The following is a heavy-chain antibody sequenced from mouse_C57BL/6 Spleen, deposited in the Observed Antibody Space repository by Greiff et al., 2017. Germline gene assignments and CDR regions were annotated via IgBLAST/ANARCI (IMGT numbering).Heavy chain of an antibody. Sequence: QVQLQQSGAELARPGASVKLSCKASGYTFTSYGISWVKQRTGQSLEWIGEIYPRSGNTYYNEKFKGKATLTADKYSSTAYMELRGLTSADSAVYFCAREGDDYYRDSLDYWGQGTTLTVSS. J-gene: IGHJ2*01. CDR3: AREGDDYYRDSLDY. V-gene: IGHV1-81*01. CDR2: IYPRSGNT. D-gene: IGHD2-3*01. CDR1: GYTFTSYG.